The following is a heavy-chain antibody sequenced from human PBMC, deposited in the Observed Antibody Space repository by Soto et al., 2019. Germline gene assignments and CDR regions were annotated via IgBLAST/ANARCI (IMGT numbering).Heavy chain of an antibody. CDR3: ARRSPSWAFDI. J-gene: IGHJ3*02. Sequence: EVPLLESGGGLVQPGGSLRLSCAASGFTFTSYAMSWVRQAPGKGLEWVSVISGSGSSTYYADSVKGRFTISRDNSKNTLYLQMNSLRAEDTAVYYCARRSPSWAFDIWGQGTMVTVSS. D-gene: IGHD2-15*01. V-gene: IGHV3-23*01. CDR2: ISGSGSST. CDR1: GFTFTSYA.